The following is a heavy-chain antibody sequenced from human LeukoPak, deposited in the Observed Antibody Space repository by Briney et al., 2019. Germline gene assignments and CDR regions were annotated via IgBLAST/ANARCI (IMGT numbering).Heavy chain of an antibody. Sequence: GGSLRLSCAASGFTFSSYAVSWVRQAPGKGLEWVSAISGDETYTNYADSVKGRFTISRDNAKNTLYLQMNSLRAEDTAIYYCVREDNAFNIWGQGTLVTVSS. V-gene: IGHV3-23*01. CDR3: VREDNAFNI. CDR1: GFTFSSYA. J-gene: IGHJ3*02. CDR2: ISGDETYT.